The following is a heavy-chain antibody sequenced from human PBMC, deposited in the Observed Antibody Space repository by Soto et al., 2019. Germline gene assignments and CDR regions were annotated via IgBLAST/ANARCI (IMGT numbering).Heavy chain of an antibody. D-gene: IGHD3-22*01. CDR3: TTDSYSTMIVVRFDY. CDR2: ISGGGTSP. V-gene: IGHV3-23*01. J-gene: IGHJ4*01. CDR1: ECAFGGDC. Sequence: GGFLRLSCADAECAFGGDCRSWVHQAPGKGLEWVSAISGGGTSPHYADSVKGRFTISRDNSKNTLYLQMNSLRADDTALYYCTTDSYSTMIVVRFDYWGHGTLVTVSS.